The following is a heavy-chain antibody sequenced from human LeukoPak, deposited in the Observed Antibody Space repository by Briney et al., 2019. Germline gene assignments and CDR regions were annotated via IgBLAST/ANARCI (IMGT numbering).Heavy chain of an antibody. J-gene: IGHJ4*02. Sequence: GGSLRLSCAASGFTFSSYSMNWVRQAPGKGLEWVSSISSSSSYIYYADSVKGRFTISRDNAKNSLYLQMNSLRAEDTAVYYCAREAYYYDGSGYRHFDYWGQGTLVTVSS. CDR2: ISSSSSYI. D-gene: IGHD3-22*01. CDR1: GFTFSSYS. CDR3: AREAYYYDGSGYRHFDY. V-gene: IGHV3-21*01.